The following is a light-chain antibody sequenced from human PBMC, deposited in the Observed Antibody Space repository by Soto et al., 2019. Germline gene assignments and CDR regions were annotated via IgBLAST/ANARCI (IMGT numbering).Light chain of an antibody. V-gene: IGKV2-30*01. CDR3: MQSTHWPLA. J-gene: IGKJ4*01. Sequence: DVVMTQSPLSLPVTVGQPASISCRSSQSLVFSDGNTFLHWFQQRTGQSPRRLIYRISNRDSGVPDRFSGSGSGTDVTLTLSKVEADDVGVYYCMQSTHWPLAFGGGTKVEIK. CDR2: RIS. CDR1: QSLVFSDGNTF.